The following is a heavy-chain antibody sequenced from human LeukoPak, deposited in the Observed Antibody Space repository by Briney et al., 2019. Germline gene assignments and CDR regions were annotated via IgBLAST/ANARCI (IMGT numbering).Heavy chain of an antibody. CDR1: GGSITSYY. Sequence: SETLSLTCTVSGGSITSYYWSWIRQSPGKGLQWIGHIYYSGTTSYNPSLKSRVTISVDRSKNQFSLKLSSVTAADTAVYYCARDDVLYSGSYYSQHWGQGTLVTVSS. D-gene: IGHD1-26*01. CDR2: IYYSGTT. V-gene: IGHV4-59*12. J-gene: IGHJ1*01. CDR3: ARDDVLYSGSYYSQH.